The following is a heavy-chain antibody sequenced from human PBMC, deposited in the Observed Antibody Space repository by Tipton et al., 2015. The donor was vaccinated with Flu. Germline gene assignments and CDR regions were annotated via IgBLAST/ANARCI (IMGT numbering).Heavy chain of an antibody. CDR2: INPNSGDT. Sequence: QLVQSGAEVKKPGASVKVSCKASGYTFTGYYMHWVRQAPGQGLEWLGRINPNSGDTNYAQKFQGRVTMTTDTSISTAYMDLTRLRPGDTALYYCARDGEGAYHPLGYWGQGTLVTVSS. CDR3: ARDGEGAYHPLGY. J-gene: IGHJ4*02. V-gene: IGHV1-2*06. CDR1: GYTFTGYY. D-gene: IGHD3-10*01.